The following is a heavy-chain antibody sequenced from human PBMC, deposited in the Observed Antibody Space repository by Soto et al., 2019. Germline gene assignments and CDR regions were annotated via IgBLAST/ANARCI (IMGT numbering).Heavy chain of an antibody. J-gene: IGHJ4*02. CDR1: GFTFSNAW. CDR2: IKSKTDGGTT. Sequence: GGSLRLSCAASGFTFSNAWMNWVRQAPGKGLEWVGRIKSKTDGGTTDYAAPVKGRFTISRDDSKNTLYLQMNSLKTEDTAVYYCTTDQQWLVLLPSDYWGQGTLVTVSS. D-gene: IGHD6-19*01. CDR3: TTDQQWLVLLPSDY. V-gene: IGHV3-15*07.